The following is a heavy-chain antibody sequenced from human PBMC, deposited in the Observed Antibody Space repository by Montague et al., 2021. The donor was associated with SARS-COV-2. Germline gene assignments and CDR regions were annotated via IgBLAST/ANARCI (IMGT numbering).Heavy chain of an antibody. CDR1: GFTFSNSA. V-gene: IGHV3-23*01. CDR2: SSGSDGGT. J-gene: IGHJ6*02. Sequence: SLRLSCAASGFTFSNSAMNWVRQAPGKGLEWVSGSSGSDGGTHYADSVKGRFTISRDNSKNVLYLQMNSLRAEDTALYYCAKDSYYYGLRYGMDVWGQGTTVTVSS. CDR3: AKDSYYYGLRYGMDV. D-gene: IGHD3-10*01.